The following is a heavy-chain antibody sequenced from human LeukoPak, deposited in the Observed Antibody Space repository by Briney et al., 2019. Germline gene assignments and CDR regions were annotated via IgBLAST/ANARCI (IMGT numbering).Heavy chain of an antibody. CDR2: IIPIFGTA. D-gene: IGHD2-15*01. CDR1: GGTFSSYA. J-gene: IGHJ5*02. CDR3: ARIVVVAAISWFGP. V-gene: IGHV1-69*13. Sequence: EASVKVSCKASGGTFSSYAISWVRQAPGQGLEWMGGIIPIFGTANYAQKFQGRVTITADESTSTAYMELSSLRSEDTAVYYCARIVVVAAISWFGPWGQGTLVTVSS.